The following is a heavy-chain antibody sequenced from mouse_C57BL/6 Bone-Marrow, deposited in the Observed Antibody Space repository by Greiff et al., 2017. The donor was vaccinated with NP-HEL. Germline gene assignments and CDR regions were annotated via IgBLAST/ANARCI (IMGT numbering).Heavy chain of an antibody. CDR3: ARLYSNYVAWFAY. CDR1: GYTFTSYW. J-gene: IGHJ3*01. Sequence: VQLQQPGAELVRPGTSVKLSCKASGYTFTSYWMHWVKQRPGQGLEWIGVIDPSDSYTNYNQKFKGKATLTVDTSSSTAYMQLSSLTSEDAAVYDCARLYSNYVAWFAYWGQGTLVTVSA. V-gene: IGHV1-59*01. D-gene: IGHD2-5*01. CDR2: IDPSDSYT.